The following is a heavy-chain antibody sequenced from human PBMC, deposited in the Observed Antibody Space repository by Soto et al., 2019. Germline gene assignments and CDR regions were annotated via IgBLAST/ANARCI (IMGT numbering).Heavy chain of an antibody. CDR3: ARDGAYTTIFGPNNWFDP. CDR1: GYTLTSYG. J-gene: IGHJ5*02. Sequence: QVQLVQSGAEVKKPGASVKVSCKASGYTLTSYGISWVRQAPGQGLEGMGWISAYNGNTNYAQKLQGRVTMTTDTSTSTAYMELRSLRSDDTAVYYCARDGAYTTIFGPNNWFDPWGQGTLVTVSS. D-gene: IGHD3-3*01. CDR2: ISAYNGNT. V-gene: IGHV1-18*01.